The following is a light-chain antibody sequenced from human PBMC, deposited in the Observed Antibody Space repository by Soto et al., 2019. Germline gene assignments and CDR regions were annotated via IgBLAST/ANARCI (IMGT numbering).Light chain of an antibody. CDR2: ENN. J-gene: IGLJ2*01. V-gene: IGLV1-51*02. CDR1: SSNIGNNY. Sequence: QSVLTQPPSVSAAPGQKVTNSCSGSSSNIGNNYVSWYQQLPGTAPKLLIYENNKRPSGIPDRFSGSKSGTSATLGTTGLQTGDEADYYCGTWDSSLSAGGVFGGGTKVTVL. CDR3: GTWDSSLSAGGV.